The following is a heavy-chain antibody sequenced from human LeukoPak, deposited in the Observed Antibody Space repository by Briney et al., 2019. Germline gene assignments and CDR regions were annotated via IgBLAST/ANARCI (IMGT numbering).Heavy chain of an antibody. Sequence: QAGGSLRLSCAASGFTFSSYSMNWDRQAPGKGLEWVSYISSSSSTIYYADSVKGRFTISRDNAKTSLYLQMNSLRAEDTAVYYCARDENDCSGGRCYFRPYYYYGMDVWGQGTTVTVSS. CDR2: ISSSSSTI. D-gene: IGHD2-15*01. V-gene: IGHV3-48*04. J-gene: IGHJ6*02. CDR1: GFTFSSYS. CDR3: ARDENDCSGGRCYFRPYYYYGMDV.